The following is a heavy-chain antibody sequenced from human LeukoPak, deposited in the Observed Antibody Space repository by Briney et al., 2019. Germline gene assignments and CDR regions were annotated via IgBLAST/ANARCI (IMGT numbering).Heavy chain of an antibody. V-gene: IGHV3-21*01. J-gene: IGHJ4*02. CDR3: ARDTPLDY. Sequence: GGSLRLSCAASGFTFSTYSMSWVRQAPGKGLEWVSSISSSSSYIHYADSVKGRFTISRDNAKNSLYLQMDSLRAEDTAVYYCARDTPLDYWGRGTLVTVSS. CDR1: GFTFSTYS. CDR2: ISSSSSYI.